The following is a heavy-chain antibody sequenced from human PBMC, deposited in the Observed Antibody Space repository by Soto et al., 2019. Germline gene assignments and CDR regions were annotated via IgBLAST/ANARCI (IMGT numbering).Heavy chain of an antibody. CDR3: ARGWGYCSRGSCYKDYYYYMDV. V-gene: IGHV4-34*01. J-gene: IGHJ6*03. CDR1: GGSFSGYY. CDR2: INHSGST. Sequence: QVQLQQWGAGLLKPSETLSLTCAVYGGSFSGYYWSWIRQPPGKGLEWIGEINHSGSTNYNPSLKSRVTISVDTSKNQFSLKLSSVTAADTAVYYCARGWGYCSRGSCYKDYYYYMDVWGKGTTVPVSS. D-gene: IGHD2-15*01.